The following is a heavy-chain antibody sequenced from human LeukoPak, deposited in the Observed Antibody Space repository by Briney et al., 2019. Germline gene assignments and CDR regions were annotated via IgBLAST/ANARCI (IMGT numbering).Heavy chain of an antibody. CDR3: ARDLPPFDY. V-gene: IGHV4-59*11. D-gene: IGHD1-14*01. J-gene: IGHJ4*02. Sequence: SQTLSLTYSVSGGSISSHYWSCIRQPPGKGLEWIGYIYYSGSTNYNPSLKSRVTISVDTSKNQFSLKLSSVTAADTAVYYCARDLPPFDYWGQGTLVTVSS. CDR1: GGSISSHY. CDR2: IYYSGST.